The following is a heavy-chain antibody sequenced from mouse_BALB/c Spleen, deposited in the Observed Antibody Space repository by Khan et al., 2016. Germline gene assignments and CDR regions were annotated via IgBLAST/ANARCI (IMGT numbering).Heavy chain of an antibody. CDR1: GYSITSDYA. V-gene: IGHV3-2*02. J-gene: IGHJ2*01. CDR3: ARYDYDRWYFDY. D-gene: IGHD2-4*01. CDR2: ISYSGST. Sequence: EVQLQESGPGLVKPSQSLSLTCTVTGYSITSDYAWNWIRQFPGNKLEWMGYISYSGSTSYNPSLKSRISITRDTSKNQFFLHSNSVATEDTATYYCARYDYDRWYFDYWGQGTTLTVSS.